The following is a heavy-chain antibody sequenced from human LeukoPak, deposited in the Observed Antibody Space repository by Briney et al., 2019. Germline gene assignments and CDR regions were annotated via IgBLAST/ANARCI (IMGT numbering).Heavy chain of an antibody. D-gene: IGHD6-19*01. Sequence: PGGSLRLSCAASGFTFSSYSMNWVRQAPGKGLEWVSYISSSSSTIYYADSVKGRFTISRDNAKNSLYLQMNSLRAEDTAVYYCAREGGDSSGVFDYWGQGTLVTVSS. CDR2: ISSSSSTI. CDR1: GFTFSSYS. V-gene: IGHV3-48*01. CDR3: AREGGDSSGVFDY. J-gene: IGHJ4*02.